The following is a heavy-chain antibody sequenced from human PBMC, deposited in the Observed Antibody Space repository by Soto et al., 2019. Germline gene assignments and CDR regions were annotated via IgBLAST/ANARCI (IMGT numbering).Heavy chain of an antibody. Sequence: EVQLVESGGGVVQPGGSLRLSCTASGFTFNTHWMHWVHQAPGKGLVWVSRIYVDGLTTNYADSEKGRLTVSRDNAKNPVYLHVNTLRDEDTAVYYCASGGAMGVDYWGQGTLVTVSS. CDR1: GFTFNTHW. CDR2: IYVDGLTT. D-gene: IGHD1-26*01. CDR3: ASGGAMGVDY. J-gene: IGHJ4*02. V-gene: IGHV3-74*01.